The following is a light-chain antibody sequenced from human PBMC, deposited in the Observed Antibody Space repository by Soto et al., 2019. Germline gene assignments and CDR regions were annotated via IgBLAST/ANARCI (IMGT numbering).Light chain of an antibody. CDR1: QSVSSK. Sequence: EIVMTQSPATLSMSPGERASLSCRASQSVSSKLAWYQQKPGQAPRLLIYAASTRATGIPARFSGSGSGTEFTLTISSLQSEDFAVYYCQHYNNWPPITFGQGTRLVIK. CDR3: QHYNNWPPIT. V-gene: IGKV3-15*01. CDR2: AAS. J-gene: IGKJ5*01.